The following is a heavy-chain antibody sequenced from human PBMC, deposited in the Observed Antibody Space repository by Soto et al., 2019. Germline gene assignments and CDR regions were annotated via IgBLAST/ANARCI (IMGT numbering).Heavy chain of an antibody. CDR3: VRDNWNDGTLFDS. D-gene: IGHD1-20*01. Sequence: PGGSLRLSCAVSGFTFSIYTMHWVRQAPGKGLEWVALISSDGSIKDYVDSVKGRFSISRDNSENTVYLQMNSLRPEDTAVYYCVRDNWNDGTLFDSWGQGTLVTVSS. CDR2: ISSDGSIK. V-gene: IGHV3-30*04. J-gene: IGHJ4*02. CDR1: GFTFSIYT.